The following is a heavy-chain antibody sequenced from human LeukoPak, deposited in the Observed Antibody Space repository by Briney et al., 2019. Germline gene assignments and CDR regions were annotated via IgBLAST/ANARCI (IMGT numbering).Heavy chain of an antibody. V-gene: IGHV4-34*01. CDR1: GGSFSGYY. J-gene: IGHJ4*02. D-gene: IGHD3-3*01. CDR2: INHSGST. Sequence: SETLSLTCAVYGGSFSGYYWSWIRQPPGKGLEWIGEINHSGSTNYNPSLKSRVTISVDTSKNQFSLKLSSVTAADTAVYHCARVSTPTITIFGVVTRYYFDYWGQGTLVTVSS. CDR3: ARVSTPTITIFGVVTRYYFDY.